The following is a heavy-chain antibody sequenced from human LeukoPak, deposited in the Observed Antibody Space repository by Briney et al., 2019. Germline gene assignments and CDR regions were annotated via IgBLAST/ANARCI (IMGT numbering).Heavy chain of an antibody. D-gene: IGHD1-26*01. CDR1: GGSISSSSYY. J-gene: IGHJ4*02. CDR3: VADLVGATPDY. CDR2: MYYSGST. V-gene: IGHV4-39*01. Sequence: SGTLSLTCAVSGGSISSSSYYWGWIRQPPGKGLEWIGSMYYSGSTYYNPSLKSRVTISVDTSKNQFSLKLSSVTAADTAVYYCVADLVGATPDYWGQGTLVTVSS.